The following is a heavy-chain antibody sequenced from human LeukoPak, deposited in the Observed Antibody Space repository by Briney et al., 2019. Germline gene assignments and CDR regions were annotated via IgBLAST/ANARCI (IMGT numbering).Heavy chain of an antibody. V-gene: IGHV1-18*03. J-gene: IGHJ4*02. CDR3: ARDENYGIFFNVDY. D-gene: IGHD4-17*01. CDR1: GYSFVLYG. Sequence: ASVKVSCKASGYSFVLYGISWVRQAPGEGPERMGWISGSTGDTNYAQKFQGRVTMTADTSSSTAYMELRSLRLDDMAVYYCARDENYGIFFNVDYRGQRTLVTVSS. CDR2: ISGSTGDT.